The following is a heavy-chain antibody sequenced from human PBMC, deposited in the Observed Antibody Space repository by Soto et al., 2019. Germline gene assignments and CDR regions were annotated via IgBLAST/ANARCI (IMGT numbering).Heavy chain of an antibody. J-gene: IGHJ6*03. Sequence: SATLSLTCTVSGGSISNFYWSWIRQPPGKGLEWIGYVYYTGSTSYNPSLKRRVTFSADSSRGQFSLRLNSVTAADTAVYYCARTVLGPDLLADSFVDYYYYMDVWGQGTTVT. V-gene: IGHV4-59*08. D-gene: IGHD3-9*01. CDR1: GGSISNFY. CDR3: ARTVLGPDLLADSFVDYYYYMDV. CDR2: VYYTGST.